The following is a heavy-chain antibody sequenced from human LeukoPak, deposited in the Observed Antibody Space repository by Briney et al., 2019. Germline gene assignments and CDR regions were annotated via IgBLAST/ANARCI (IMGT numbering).Heavy chain of an antibody. J-gene: IGHJ6*02. V-gene: IGHV4-31*03. Sequence: SETLSLTCTVSGGSISSGGYYWSWIRQHPGKGLEWIGYIYYSGSTYYNPSLKSRVTISVDTSKNQFSLKLSSVTAADTAVYYCARANVRGSGSYYKASPYYYYGMDVWGQGTTVTVSS. CDR3: ARANVRGSGSYYKASPYYYYGMDV. CDR1: GGSISSGGYY. CDR2: IYYSGST. D-gene: IGHD3-10*01.